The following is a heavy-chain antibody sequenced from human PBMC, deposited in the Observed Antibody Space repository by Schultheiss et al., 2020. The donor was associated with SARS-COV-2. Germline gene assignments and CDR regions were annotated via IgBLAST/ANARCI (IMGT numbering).Heavy chain of an antibody. CDR2: IVVGSGNT. CDR1: GFTFTSSA. CDR3: ARDAPYGSGSRLYNWFDP. D-gene: IGHD3-10*01. J-gene: IGHJ5*02. Sequence: SVKVSCKASGFTFTSSAMQWVRQARGQRLEWIGWIVVGSGNTNYAQKFQERVTITRDMSTSTAYMELSSLRSEDTAVYYCARDAPYGSGSRLYNWFDPWGQGTLVTVSS. V-gene: IGHV1-58*02.